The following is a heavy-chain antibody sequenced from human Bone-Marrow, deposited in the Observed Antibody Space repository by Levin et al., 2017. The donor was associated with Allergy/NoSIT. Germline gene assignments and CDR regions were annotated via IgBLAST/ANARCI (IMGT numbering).Heavy chain of an antibody. CDR1: GFTFSSYG. Sequence: GGSLRLSCAASGFTFSSYGMHWVRQAPGKGLEWVAVISYDGSNKYYADSVKGRFTISRDNSKNTLYLQMNSLRAEDTAVYYCAKGSVAGTWFDYWGQGTLVTVSS. CDR3: AKGSVAGTWFDY. D-gene: IGHD6-19*01. V-gene: IGHV3-30*18. J-gene: IGHJ4*02. CDR2: ISYDGSNK.